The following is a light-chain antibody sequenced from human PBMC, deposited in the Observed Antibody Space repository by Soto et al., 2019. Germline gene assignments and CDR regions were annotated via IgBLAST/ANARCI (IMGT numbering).Light chain of an antibody. V-gene: IGLV2-23*01. J-gene: IGLJ2*01. CDR3: CSYAASSSLV. CDR1: SSDVGTYNL. CDR2: EGS. Sequence: QSVLTQPASVSGSPGQSITISCTGTSSDVGTYNLVSWYQQHPGEAPKLMIYEGSKRPSGVSDRFSGSKSGNTASLTISGLQAEDEADYYCCSYAASSSLVFGGGTKLTVL.